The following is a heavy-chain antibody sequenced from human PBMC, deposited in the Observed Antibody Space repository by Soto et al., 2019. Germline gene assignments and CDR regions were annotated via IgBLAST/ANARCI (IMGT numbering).Heavy chain of an antibody. J-gene: IGHJ4*02. CDR1: GFTFSNYW. V-gene: IGHV3-74*01. CDR3: ARGARNNYYFDC. D-gene: IGHD1-1*01. CDR2: INGDGSST. Sequence: EVQLVESGGGLVQPGGSLRLSCVASGFTFSNYWIHWVRQAPGKGLVWVSRINGDGSSTNYADSVKGQFTISRDNAKNTVYLQMHSLRVEDTAVYYCARGARNNYYFDCWGQGTLVTVSS.